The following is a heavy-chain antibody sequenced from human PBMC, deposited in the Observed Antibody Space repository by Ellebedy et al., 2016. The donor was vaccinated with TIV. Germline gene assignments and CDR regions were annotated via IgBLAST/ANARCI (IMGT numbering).Heavy chain of an antibody. CDR2: IYYSGST. D-gene: IGHD3-9*01. CDR3: AAARGLVTRYYFDY. Sequence: GSLRLSCTVSGGSISSYYWSWIRQPPGKGLEWIGYIYYSGSTNYNPSLKSRVTISVDTSKNQFSLKLSSVTAADTAVYYCAAARGLVTRYYFDYWGQGTLVTVSS. V-gene: IGHV4-59*01. J-gene: IGHJ4*02. CDR1: GGSISSYY.